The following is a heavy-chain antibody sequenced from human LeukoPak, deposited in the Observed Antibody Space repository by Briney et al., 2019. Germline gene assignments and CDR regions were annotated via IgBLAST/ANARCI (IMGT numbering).Heavy chain of an antibody. CDR3: ARDWGGTVPFDY. J-gene: IGHJ4*02. CDR2: IKQDGSEK. D-gene: IGHD3-16*01. V-gene: IGHV3-7*01. CDR1: GFTFSGYW. Sequence: QPGGSLRLSCAASGFTFSGYWMSWVRQAPGKGLEWVANIKQDGSEKYYVDSLKGRFTISRDNAKNSLYLQMNSLRAEDTAVYYCARDWGGTVPFDYWGQGTLVTVSS.